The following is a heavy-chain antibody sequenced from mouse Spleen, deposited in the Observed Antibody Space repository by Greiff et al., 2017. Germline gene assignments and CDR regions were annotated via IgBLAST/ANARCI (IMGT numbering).Heavy chain of an antibody. D-gene: IGHD1-2*01. Sequence: QVQLKESGPGLVAPSQSLSITCTVSGFSLTNYAAHWVRQSPGKGLEWLGVLWSDGSTDYNAAFISRLSISKDNSKSQVFFKMNSLQADDTAIYYCARKGYGYWGQGTLVTVSA. CDR1: GFSLTNYA. V-gene: IGHV2-4-1*01. CDR2: LWSDGST. J-gene: IGHJ3*01. CDR3: ARKGYGY.